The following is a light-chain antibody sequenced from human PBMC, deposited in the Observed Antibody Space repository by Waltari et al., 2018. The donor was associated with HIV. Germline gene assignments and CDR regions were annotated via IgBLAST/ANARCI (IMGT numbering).Light chain of an antibody. CDR3: CSYAGSYTWV. V-gene: IGLV2-11*01. J-gene: IGLJ3*02. CDR2: DVS. CDR1: STDVGGYNY. Sequence: QSALTQPRSVSGSPGQSVTISCTGTSTDVGGYNYVSWYQQHPGKVPKRLIYDVSKRPSGVPDRFSGSNSGNTASLTISGLQAEDEADYYCCSYAGSYTWVFGGGTKLTVL.